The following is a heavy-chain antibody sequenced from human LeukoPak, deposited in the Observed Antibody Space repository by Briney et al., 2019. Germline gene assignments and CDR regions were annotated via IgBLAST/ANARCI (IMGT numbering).Heavy chain of an antibody. CDR3: ASTKLGINYFDY. J-gene: IGHJ4*02. V-gene: IGHV1-69*13. Sequence: SVKVSCKASGGTFSSYAISWVRQAPGQGLEWMGGIIPIFGTANYAQKFQGRVTITADESTSTAYMELRSLRSDDTAVYYCASTKLGINYFDYWGQGTLVTVSS. D-gene: IGHD7-27*01. CDR2: IIPIFGTA. CDR1: GGTFSSYA.